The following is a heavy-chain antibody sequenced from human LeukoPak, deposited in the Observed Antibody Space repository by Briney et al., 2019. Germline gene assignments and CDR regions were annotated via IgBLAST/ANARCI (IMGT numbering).Heavy chain of an antibody. CDR2: IYDSGTT. V-gene: IGHV4-59*08. D-gene: IGHD3-22*01. CDR1: RGXIRTYY. J-gene: IGHJ4*02. CDR3: ARLVYDSRGYYFDY. Sequence: PSETLSLTCTVSRGXIRTYYCSWIRQSPGKGLEWIGYIYDSGTTKYNPSLKSRVTISVDTSKNQFSLKLSPVTAADTAVYHCARLVYDSRGYYFDYWGQGTLVTVSS.